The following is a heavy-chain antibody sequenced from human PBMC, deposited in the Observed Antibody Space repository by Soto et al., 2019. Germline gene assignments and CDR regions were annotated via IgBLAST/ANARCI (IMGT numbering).Heavy chain of an antibody. CDR2: INPNSGGT. D-gene: IGHD2-2*02. CDR1: GYTFSGYY. Sequence: GASVKVSCKASGYTFSGYYIHWLRQAPGQGLEWMGWINPNSGGTNYAQKFQGRVTVTRDTPISTAYMELSRLTSDDTAVYYCARSLTEGYCTITGSYTRPLYGMDVWGQGTTVTVSS. V-gene: IGHV1-2*02. CDR3: ARSLTEGYCTITGSYTRPLYGMDV. J-gene: IGHJ6*02.